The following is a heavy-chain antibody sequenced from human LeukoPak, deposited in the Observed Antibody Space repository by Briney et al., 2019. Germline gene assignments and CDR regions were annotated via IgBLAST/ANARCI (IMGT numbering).Heavy chain of an antibody. J-gene: IGHJ4*02. CDR2: ISAYNGNT. D-gene: IGHD3-3*01. V-gene: IGHV1-18*01. Sequence: ASVKVSCKASGYTFTSYGISWVRQAPGQGLEWMGWISAYNGNTNYAQKLQGRVTMTTDTSTSTAYMELRSLRSDDTAVYYCARGPDTSFWSGYFDYWGQGTLVTVSS. CDR1: GYTFTSYG. CDR3: ARGPDTSFWSGYFDY.